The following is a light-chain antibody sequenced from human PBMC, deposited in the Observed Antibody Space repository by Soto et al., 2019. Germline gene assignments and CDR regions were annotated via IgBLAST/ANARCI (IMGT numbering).Light chain of an antibody. CDR1: QSLVSSDGLTY. CDR2: KVS. J-gene: IGKJ2*01. V-gene: IGKV2-30*01. CDR3: MQGSHWAT. Sequence: VVMTQSPLSLAVTLGQTASISCRSSQSLVSSDGLTYFNWFHQRPGQSPRRLIYKVSNRDSGVPDRFTGSGSGTDFTLTISRVEAVDVGIYYCMQGSHWATFGQGTKLEIK.